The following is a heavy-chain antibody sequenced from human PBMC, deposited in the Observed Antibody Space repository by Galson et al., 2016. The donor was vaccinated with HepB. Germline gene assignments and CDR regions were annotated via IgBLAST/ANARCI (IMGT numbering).Heavy chain of an antibody. Sequence: SLRLSCAASGFTFSGYWMTWVRQAPGKGLEWVANINQDGSEKHYVNSVKGRFTISRDNAKNSLYLQMNSLRAEETAVYYCADPPTGYWGQGTLVTVPS. D-gene: IGHD1-1*01. CDR2: INQDGSEK. CDR1: GFTFSGYW. J-gene: IGHJ4*02. CDR3: ADPPTGY. V-gene: IGHV3-7*03.